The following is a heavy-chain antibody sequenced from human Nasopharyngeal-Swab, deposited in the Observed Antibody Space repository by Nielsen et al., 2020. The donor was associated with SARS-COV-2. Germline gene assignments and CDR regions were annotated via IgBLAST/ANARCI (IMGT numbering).Heavy chain of an antibody. V-gene: IGHV3-9*01. Sequence: SLKISCAASGFTFSSYAMSWVRQAPGKGLEWVSAISWNSGSIGYADSVKGRFTISRDNAKNSLYLQMNSLRAEDTALYYCAEDLRDGFLDYWGQGTLVTVSS. D-gene: IGHD5-24*01. J-gene: IGHJ4*02. CDR3: AEDLRDGFLDY. CDR1: GFTFSSYA. CDR2: ISWNSGSI.